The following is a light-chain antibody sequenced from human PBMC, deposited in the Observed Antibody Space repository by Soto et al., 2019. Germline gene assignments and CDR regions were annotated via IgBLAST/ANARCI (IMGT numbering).Light chain of an antibody. J-gene: IGLJ2*01. V-gene: IGLV2-8*01. CDR1: SRDVGGHDY. CDR3: NTYVTGNNVT. Sequence: QSALTQPPSASGSPGQSVTISCTGTSRDVGGHDYVSWYQQHPGKAPKLMIYEVTKRPSGVPDRFSGSKSGNTASLTVSGLQAEDEADDYCNTYVTGNNVTFGGGTKLTVL. CDR2: EVT.